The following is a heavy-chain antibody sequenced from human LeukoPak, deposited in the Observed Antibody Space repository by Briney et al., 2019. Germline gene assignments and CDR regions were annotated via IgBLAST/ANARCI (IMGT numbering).Heavy chain of an antibody. D-gene: IGHD3-22*01. CDR3: TTDRVTMIVVAAPDY. CDR1: GFTFSNAW. V-gene: IGHV3-15*01. Sequence: PGRSLRLSCAASGFTFSNAWMSWVRQAPGKGLEWVGRIKSKTDGGTTDYAAPVKGRFTISRDDSKNTLYLQMNSLKTEDTAVYYCTTDRVTMIVVAAPDYWGQGTLVTVSS. J-gene: IGHJ4*02. CDR2: IKSKTDGGTT.